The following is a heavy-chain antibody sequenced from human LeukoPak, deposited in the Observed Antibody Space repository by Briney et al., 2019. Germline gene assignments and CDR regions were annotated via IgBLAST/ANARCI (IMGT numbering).Heavy chain of an antibody. D-gene: IGHD6-19*01. Sequence: GGSLRLSCAASGFTFSSYAMNWVRQAPGKGLEWVSAISASGGSTYYADSVKGRFTISRDTSKNTLYLQMSSLRGEDTAVYYCAKAMAGSTHYFDSWGQGTLVTVSS. CDR1: GFTFSSYA. J-gene: IGHJ4*02. CDR2: ISASGGST. CDR3: AKAMAGSTHYFDS. V-gene: IGHV3-23*01.